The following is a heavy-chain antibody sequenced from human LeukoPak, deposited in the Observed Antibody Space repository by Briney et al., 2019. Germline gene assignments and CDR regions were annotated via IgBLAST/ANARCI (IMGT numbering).Heavy chain of an antibody. CDR2: ISWDGGST. D-gene: IGHD6-19*01. CDR3: AKDISREQWLGLDAFDI. V-gene: IGHV3-43D*03. CDR1: GFTFDDYA. Sequence: QTGGSLRLSCAASGFTFDDYAMHWVRQAPGKGLEWVSLISWDGGSTYYADSVKGRFTISRDNSKNSLYLQMNSLRAEDTALYYCAKDISREQWLGLDAFDIWGQGTMVTVSS. J-gene: IGHJ3*02.